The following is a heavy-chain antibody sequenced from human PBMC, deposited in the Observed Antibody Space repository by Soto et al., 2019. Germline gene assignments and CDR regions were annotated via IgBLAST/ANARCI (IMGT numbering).Heavy chain of an antibody. D-gene: IGHD4-4*01. CDR1: GGSINTATHS. CDR3: ARGGGVTTTGDDY. V-gene: IGHV4-30-2*01. Sequence: QLQLQESGSGLVKPSQTLSLTCAVSGGSINTATHSWSWIRQPPGKGLEWIGYIYHSGSTYYNPSVKSGGTTSIDTSDNQFSPRLGAGPAADTAVYYCARGGGVTTTGDDYWGQGILVTVSS. CDR2: IYHSGST. J-gene: IGHJ4*02.